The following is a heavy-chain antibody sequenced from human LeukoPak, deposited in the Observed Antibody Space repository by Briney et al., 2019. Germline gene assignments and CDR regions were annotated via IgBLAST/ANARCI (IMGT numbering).Heavy chain of an antibody. V-gene: IGHV3-30-3*01. Sequence: GGSLRLSCAASGFTFSSYAMHWVRQAPGKGLEWVAVISYDGSNKYYGDSVKGRFTISRDNSKNTLYLQMNSLRAEDTAVYYCAREDYYDSSGYYSFDYWGQGTLVTVSS. CDR2: ISYDGSNK. J-gene: IGHJ4*02. CDR1: GFTFSSYA. D-gene: IGHD3-22*01. CDR3: AREDYYDSSGYYSFDY.